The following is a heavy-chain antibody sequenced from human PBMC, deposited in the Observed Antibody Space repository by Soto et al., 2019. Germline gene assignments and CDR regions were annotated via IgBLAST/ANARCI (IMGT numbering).Heavy chain of an antibody. J-gene: IGHJ4*02. CDR3: ARAPWDYDILTGYYTELEY. Sequence: ASVKVSCKASGYPFMRYGISWVRQAPGQGLEWMGWISAYNGNKNYAQKLQGRLIMTTDTSTSTAYMELRSLRFDDTAVYYCARAPWDYDILTGYYTELEYWAQGTLVTVSS. CDR1: GYPFMRYG. CDR2: ISAYNGNK. D-gene: IGHD3-9*01. V-gene: IGHV1-18*01.